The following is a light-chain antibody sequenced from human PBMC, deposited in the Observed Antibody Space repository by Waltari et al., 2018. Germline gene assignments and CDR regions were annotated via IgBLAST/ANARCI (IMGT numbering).Light chain of an antibody. CDR3: QKYGTLPAT. CDR2: EAS. CDR1: QSVSRY. V-gene: IGKV3-20*01. Sequence: IVLTQSPGTLSLSPGERATLSCRASQSVSRYLAWDQQKPGQAPRLLIYEASRRATGIPDRFSGSWSGTDFTLTISRLEPEDFAVYYCQKYGTLPATFGQGTKVEIK. J-gene: IGKJ1*01.